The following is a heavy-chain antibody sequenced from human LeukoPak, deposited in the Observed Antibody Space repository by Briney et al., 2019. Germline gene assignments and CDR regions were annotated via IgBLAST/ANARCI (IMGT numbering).Heavy chain of an antibody. D-gene: IGHD3-22*01. V-gene: IGHV4-39*01. CDR1: GGSISSSSYS. CDR3: GGYYDSSGYYFDY. Sequence: PSETLSLTCTVSGGSISSSSYSWGWIRQPPGKGLEWIGSIYYSGSTYYNPSLKSRVTISVDTSKNQFSLKLSSVTAADTAVYYCGGYYDSSGYYFDYWGQGTLVTVSS. J-gene: IGHJ4*02. CDR2: IYYSGST.